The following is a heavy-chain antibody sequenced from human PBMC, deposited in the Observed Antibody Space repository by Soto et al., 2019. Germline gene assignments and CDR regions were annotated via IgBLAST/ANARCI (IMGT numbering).Heavy chain of an antibody. J-gene: IGHJ4*02. D-gene: IGHD5-18*01. V-gene: IGHV1-69*13. CDR3: ARGSYVDTAMVLREPFYFDY. CDR2: IIPIFGTA. CDR1: GYTFTSYG. Sequence: ASVKVSCKASGYTFTSYGISWVRQAPGQGLEWMGGIIPIFGTANYAQKFQGRVTITADESTSTAYMELSSLRSEDTAVYYCARGSYVDTAMVLREPFYFDYWGQGTLVTVSS.